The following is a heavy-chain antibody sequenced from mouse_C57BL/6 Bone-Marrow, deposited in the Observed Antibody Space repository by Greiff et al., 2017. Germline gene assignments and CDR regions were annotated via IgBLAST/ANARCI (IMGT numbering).Heavy chain of an antibody. J-gene: IGHJ2*01. V-gene: IGHV5-12*01. Sequence: EVKLVESGGGLVQPGGSLKLSCAASGFTFSDYYMYWVRQTPEKRLEWVAYISNGGGSTYYPDTVKGRFTISRDNAKNTLYLQMSRLKSEDTAMYYCARGDYYCNYFDYWGQGTTLTVSS. CDR3: ARGDYYCNYFDY. CDR2: ISNGGGST. D-gene: IGHD1-1*01. CDR1: GFTFSDYY.